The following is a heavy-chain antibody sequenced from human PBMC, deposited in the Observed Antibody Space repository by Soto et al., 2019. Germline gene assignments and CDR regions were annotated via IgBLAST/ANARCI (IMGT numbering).Heavy chain of an antibody. CDR2: IYPGDSDT. CDR3: ARRAFGGVIPRDYYGMDV. CDR1: GYSFIDYW. Sequence: GESLKISCQGSGYSFIDYWIGWVRQVPGKGLEWMGIIYPGDSDTRYSPSFQGQVTISADKSISTAYLQWSSLKASDTAMYYCARRAFGGVIPRDYYGMDVWGQGTTVTVSS. J-gene: IGHJ6*02. D-gene: IGHD3-16*02. V-gene: IGHV5-51*01.